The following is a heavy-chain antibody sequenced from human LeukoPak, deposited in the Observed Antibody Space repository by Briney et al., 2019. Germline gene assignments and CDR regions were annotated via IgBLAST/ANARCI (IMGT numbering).Heavy chain of an antibody. CDR2: ISSSGDYT. V-gene: IGHV3-21*04. CDR3: AKDISMHIVVVTASGFDI. D-gene: IGHD2-21*02. Sequence: PGGSLRLSCAGSGFTFRTYTVNWVRQAPGKGLEWVSSISSSGDYTYYADSLKGRFTISRDNAKNSLYLQMNSLRAEDMALYYCAKDISMHIVVVTASGFDIWGQGTMVTVSS. CDR1: GFTFRTYT. J-gene: IGHJ3*02.